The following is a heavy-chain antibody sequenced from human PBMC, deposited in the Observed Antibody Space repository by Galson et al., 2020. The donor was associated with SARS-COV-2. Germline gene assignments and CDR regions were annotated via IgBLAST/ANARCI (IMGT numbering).Heavy chain of an antibody. V-gene: IGHV3-53*01. CDR3: ARDLSVYGMDV. J-gene: IGHJ6*02. CDR1: GFTVRSNY. CDR2: IYSGGST. Sequence: QLGESLKISCAASGFTVRSNYKNWVRQAPGKGLEWVSVIYSGGSTYYADSVKGRFTISRDNSKNTLYLQMNSLRAEDTAVYYCARDLSVYGMDVWGQGTTVTVSS.